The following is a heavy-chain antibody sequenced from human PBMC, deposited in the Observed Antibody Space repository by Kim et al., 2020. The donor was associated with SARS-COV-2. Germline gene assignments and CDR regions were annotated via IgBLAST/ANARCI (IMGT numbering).Heavy chain of an antibody. CDR1: GGSMRGYY. CDR2: IYHSGST. D-gene: IGHD3-22*01. CDR3: ARGPPWPRGYYDSSGYRRYFFGG. V-gene: IGHV4-34*01. J-gene: IGHJ4*02. Sequence: SETLSLSCDVSGGSMRGYYWSWIRQSPGKGLEWIGEIYHSGSTNYNPSLKSRVTISVDTSKNQFSLKLSSVTAADTAVYYCARGPPWPRGYYDSSGYRRYFFGGWGRGSLHAVPS.